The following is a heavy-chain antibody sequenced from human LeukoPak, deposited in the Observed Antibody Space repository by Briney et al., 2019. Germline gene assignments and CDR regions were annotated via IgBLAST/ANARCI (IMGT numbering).Heavy chain of an antibody. CDR1: GGSISSYY. V-gene: IGHV4-4*07. J-gene: IGHJ4*02. CDR3: ARGDPNQATSFDY. CDR2: IYTSGST. Sequence: SETLSLTCTVSGGSISSYYWSRIRQPAGKGLEWIGRIYTSGSTNYNPSLKSRVTMSVDTSKNQFSLKLSSVTAADTAVYYCARGDPNQATSFDYWGQGTLVTVSS. D-gene: IGHD1-14*01.